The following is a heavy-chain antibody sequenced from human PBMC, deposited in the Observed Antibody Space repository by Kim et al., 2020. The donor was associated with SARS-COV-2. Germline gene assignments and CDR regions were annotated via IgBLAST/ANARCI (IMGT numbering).Heavy chain of an antibody. J-gene: IGHJ5*02. Sequence: GGSLRLSCAASGFTFSSYSMNWVRQAPGKGLEWVASISSSSSYIYYADSVKGRFTISRDNAKNSLYLQMNSLRAEDTAVYYCARDRAAAAGYLEFDPWGQGTLVTVSS. CDR1: GFTFSSYS. V-gene: IGHV3-21*01. CDR2: ISSSSSYI. CDR3: ARDRAAAAGYLEFDP. D-gene: IGHD6-13*01.